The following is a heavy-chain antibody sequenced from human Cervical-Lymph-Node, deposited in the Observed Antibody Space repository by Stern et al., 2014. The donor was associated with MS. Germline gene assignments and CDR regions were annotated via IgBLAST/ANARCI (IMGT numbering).Heavy chain of an antibody. J-gene: IGHJ6*02. CDR2: INYSGST. CDR3: ARGGGVWLNSGMDV. V-gene: IGHV4-31*03. D-gene: IGHD5-12*01. Sequence: QLQLQESGPGLVKPSQTLSLTCTVSGGSISSGGYYWSWIRQHPGKGLERIGDINYSGSTYYNPSLKSRGTISVDTSKNQFSLKLSSVTAADTAVYYCARGGGVWLNSGMDVWGQGTTVTVSS. CDR1: GGSISSGGYY.